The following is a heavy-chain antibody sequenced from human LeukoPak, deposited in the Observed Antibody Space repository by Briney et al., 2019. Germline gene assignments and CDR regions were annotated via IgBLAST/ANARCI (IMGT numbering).Heavy chain of an antibody. V-gene: IGHV4-30-2*01. Sequence: SETLSLTCTVSGGSISSGGYYWSWIRQPPGKGLEWIGYIYHSGSTYYIPSLKSRVTISVDRSKNQFSLKLSSVTAADTAVYFCARSFNYYYAMDVWGQGTTVTVSS. CDR2: IYHSGST. CDR1: GGSISSGGYY. CDR3: ARSFNYYYAMDV. J-gene: IGHJ6*02.